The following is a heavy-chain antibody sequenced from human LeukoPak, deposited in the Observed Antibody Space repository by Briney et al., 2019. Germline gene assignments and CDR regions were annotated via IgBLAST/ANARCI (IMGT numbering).Heavy chain of an antibody. CDR2: IYTSGST. D-gene: IGHD4-23*01. V-gene: IGHV4-4*07. CDR3: AILRVNYGGNWFDP. CDR1: GSSISSYY. J-gene: IGHJ5*02. Sequence: SETLSLTCTASGSSISSYYWSWIRQPAGKGLEWIGRIYTSGSTNYNPSLKSRVTMSIDTSKNQFSLKLSTVTAADTAVYYCAILRVNYGGNWFDPWRQGTLVTVSS.